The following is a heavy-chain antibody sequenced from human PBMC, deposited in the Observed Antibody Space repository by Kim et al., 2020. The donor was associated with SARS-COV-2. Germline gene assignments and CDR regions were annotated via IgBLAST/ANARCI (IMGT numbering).Heavy chain of an antibody. Sequence: GGSLRLSCAASGFTFSSYGMHWVRQAPGKGLEWVAVISYDGSNKYYADSVKGRFTISRDNSKNTLYLQMNSLRAEDTAVYYCAHQGEARSGWHFQHWGQGTLVTVSS. J-gene: IGHJ1*01. CDR3: AHQGEARSGWHFQH. CDR2: ISYDGSNK. V-gene: IGHV3-30*03. D-gene: IGHD6-19*01. CDR1: GFTFSSYG.